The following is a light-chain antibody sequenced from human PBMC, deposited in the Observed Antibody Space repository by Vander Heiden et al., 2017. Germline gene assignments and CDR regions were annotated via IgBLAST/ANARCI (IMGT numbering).Light chain of an antibody. CDR1: VSNIGTNT. CDR3: AAWDDSLIIVV. J-gene: IGLJ2*01. Sequence: HSVLTQPPSASGPSGQRVTITCSRSVSNIGTNTVNWYQQLPGTAPKLLIYSDNQRPSGVPDRFSGSKSGTSASLAISGLQSEDEADYYCAAWDDSLIIVVFGGGTKLTVL. V-gene: IGLV1-44*01. CDR2: SDN.